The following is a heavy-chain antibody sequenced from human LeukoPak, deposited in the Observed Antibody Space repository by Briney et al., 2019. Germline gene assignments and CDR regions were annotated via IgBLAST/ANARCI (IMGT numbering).Heavy chain of an antibody. V-gene: IGHV4-34*01. CDR3: ARARGYSYGVFDY. CDR1: GGSFSGYY. Sequence: PSETLSLTCAVYGGSFSGYYWSWIRQPPGKGLELIGEINHSGSTNYNLSLKSRVTISVDTSKNQFSLKLSSVTAADTAVYYCARARGYSYGVFDYWGQGTLVTVSS. J-gene: IGHJ4*02. CDR2: INHSGST. D-gene: IGHD5-18*01.